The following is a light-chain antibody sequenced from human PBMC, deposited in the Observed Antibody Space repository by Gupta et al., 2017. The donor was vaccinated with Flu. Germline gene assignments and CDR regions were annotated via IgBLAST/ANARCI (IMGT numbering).Light chain of an antibody. Sequence: AIQMTQSPSSLSASVGDRVTITCRASQDIRNTLGWYQQKPGKAPKLLMYNVSTLQSGVPSRFSGSGSGTDFTLTISSLQPEDLATYFCRHDDNYPLTFGGGTKVEIE. CDR1: QDIRNT. J-gene: IGKJ4*01. V-gene: IGKV1-6*01. CDR3: RHDDNYPLT. CDR2: NVS.